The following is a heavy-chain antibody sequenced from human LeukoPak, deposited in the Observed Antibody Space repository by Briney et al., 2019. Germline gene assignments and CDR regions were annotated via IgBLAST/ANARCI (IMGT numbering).Heavy chain of an antibody. V-gene: IGHV4-59*12. CDR3: ARRGDIVVVVAASFDY. Sequence: SETLSLTCTVSGGSISSYYWSWIRQPPGKGLEWIGYIYYSGSTNYNPSLKSRVTISVDTSKNQFSLKLSSVTAADTAVYYCARRGDIVVVVAASFDYWGQGTLVTVS. CDR2: IYYSGST. CDR1: GGSISSYY. D-gene: IGHD2-15*01. J-gene: IGHJ4*02.